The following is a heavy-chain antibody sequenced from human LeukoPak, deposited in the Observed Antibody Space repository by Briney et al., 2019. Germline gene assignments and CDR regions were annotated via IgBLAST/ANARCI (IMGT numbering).Heavy chain of an antibody. Sequence: GGSLRLSCAASGFTFSSYGMHWVRQAPGKGLERVAVISYDGSNKYYADSVKGRFTISRDNSKNTLYLQMNSLRAEDTAVYYCAKESGSWDYFDYWGQGTLVTVSS. CDR1: GFTFSSYG. D-gene: IGHD1-26*01. CDR2: ISYDGSNK. CDR3: AKESGSWDYFDY. J-gene: IGHJ4*02. V-gene: IGHV3-30*18.